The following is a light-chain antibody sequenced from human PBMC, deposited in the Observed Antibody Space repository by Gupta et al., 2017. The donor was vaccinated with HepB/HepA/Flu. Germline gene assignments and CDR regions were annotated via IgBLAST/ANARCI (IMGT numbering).Light chain of an antibody. CDR3: QAWDSRSTGV. Sequence: YEVTQPPSVSVSPGQPRSITCSGDDFGARYTSWYQQTPGRPPVLVIYQDDKRPSGIPERFSGSKSENTATLTISGTQAMDEADYYCQAWDSRSTGVFGGGTKLTVL. V-gene: IGLV3-1*01. J-gene: IGLJ2*01. CDR1: DFGARY. CDR2: QDD.